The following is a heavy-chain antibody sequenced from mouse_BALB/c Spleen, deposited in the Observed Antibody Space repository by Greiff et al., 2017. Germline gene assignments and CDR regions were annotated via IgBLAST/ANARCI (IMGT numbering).Heavy chain of an antibody. Sequence: VQLQQSGPELVKPGASVKISCKASGYAFSSSWMNWVKQRPGQGLEWIGRIYPGDGDTNYNGKFKGKATLTADKSSSTAYMQLSSLTSVDSAVYFCASYYEYYFDYWGQGTTLTVSS. CDR3: ASYYEYYFDY. CDR1: GYAFSSSW. CDR2: IYPGDGDT. V-gene: IGHV1-82*01. D-gene: IGHD1-1*01. J-gene: IGHJ2*01.